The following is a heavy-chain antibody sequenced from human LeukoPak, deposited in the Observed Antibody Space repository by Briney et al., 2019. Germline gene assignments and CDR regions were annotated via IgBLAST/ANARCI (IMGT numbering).Heavy chain of an antibody. Sequence: GGSLRLSCAASGFSLNNYWMNWVRQAPGKGLEWVANTKEDGSEEYYVDSVKGRFTISRDNVKNSLYLQMSSLRAEDTAVYYCARDRGHYYYGMDVWGQGTTVTVSS. CDR2: TKEDGSEE. CDR3: ARDRGHYYYGMDV. J-gene: IGHJ6*01. CDR1: GFSLNNYW. D-gene: IGHD6-25*01. V-gene: IGHV3-7*01.